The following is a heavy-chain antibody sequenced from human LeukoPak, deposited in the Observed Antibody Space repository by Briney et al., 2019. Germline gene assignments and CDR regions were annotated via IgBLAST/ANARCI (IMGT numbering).Heavy chain of an antibody. Sequence: SETLSLTCAVYGGSFSGYYWSWIRQPPGKGLEWIGEINHSGSTNYNPSLKSRVTISVDTSKNQFSLKLSSVTAADTAVYYCARVRGMNWNYARRSHFDPWGQGTLVTVSS. D-gene: IGHD1-7*01. V-gene: IGHV4-34*01. CDR2: INHSGST. CDR1: GGSFSGYY. J-gene: IGHJ5*02. CDR3: ARVRGMNWNYARRSHFDP.